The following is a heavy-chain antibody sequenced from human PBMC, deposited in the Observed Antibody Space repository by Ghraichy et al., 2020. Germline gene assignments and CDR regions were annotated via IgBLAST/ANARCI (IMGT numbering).Heavy chain of an antibody. CDR2: INPSGGST. D-gene: IGHD4-11*01. CDR3: AREIPTVTTGWAD. J-gene: IGHJ4*02. V-gene: IGHV1-46*01. Sequence: ASVKVSCKTSGYTFTSYWMHWVRQAPGQGLEWMGIINPSGGSTSFAQKFQGRLTMTRDTSTSTVYMELSSLRSEDTAVYYCAREIPTVTTGWADWGQGTLFTVSS. CDR1: GYTFTSYW.